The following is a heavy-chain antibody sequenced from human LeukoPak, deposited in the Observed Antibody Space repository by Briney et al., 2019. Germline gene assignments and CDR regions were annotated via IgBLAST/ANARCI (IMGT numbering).Heavy chain of an antibody. V-gene: IGHV1-8*01. CDR3: ARVETAITMIVVDQYYFDY. Sequence: ASVKVSCKASGYTFTSYDINWVRQATGQGLEWMGWMNPNSGNTGYAQKFQGRVTMTRNTSISTAYMGLSSLRSEDTAVYYCARVETAITMIVVDQYYFDYWGQGTLVTVSS. D-gene: IGHD3-22*01. J-gene: IGHJ4*02. CDR2: MNPNSGNT. CDR1: GYTFTSYD.